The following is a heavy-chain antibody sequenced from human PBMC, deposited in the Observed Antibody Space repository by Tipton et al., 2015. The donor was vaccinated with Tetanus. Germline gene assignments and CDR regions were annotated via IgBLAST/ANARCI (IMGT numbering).Heavy chain of an antibody. CDR1: GFTFSSYW. CDR2: IKRDGSEK. V-gene: IGHV3-7*01. Sequence: SLRLSCAASGFTFSSYWMSWVRQAPGKGLEWVANIKRDGSEKYYMDSVKGRFTISRDNAENSLYLQMNSLRAEDTAVYFCARVGTEHCSGGSCYSESTNDWYFDLWGRGTLVTVSS. CDR3: ARVGTEHCSGGSCYSESTNDWYFDL. J-gene: IGHJ2*01. D-gene: IGHD2-15*01.